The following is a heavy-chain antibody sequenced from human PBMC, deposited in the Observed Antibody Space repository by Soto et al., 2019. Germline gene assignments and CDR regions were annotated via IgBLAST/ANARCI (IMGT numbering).Heavy chain of an antibody. CDR2: IYYSGST. CDR3: ASHRVTAAAPLDY. CDR1: GGSISSYY. D-gene: IGHD4-4*01. V-gene: IGHV4-59*08. J-gene: IGHJ4*02. Sequence: PSETLSLTCTVSGGSISSYYWSWIRQPPGKGLEWIGYIYYSGSTNYNPSLKSRVTISVDTSKNQFSLKLSSVTAADTAVYYCASHRVTAAAPLDYWGQGTLVTVSS.